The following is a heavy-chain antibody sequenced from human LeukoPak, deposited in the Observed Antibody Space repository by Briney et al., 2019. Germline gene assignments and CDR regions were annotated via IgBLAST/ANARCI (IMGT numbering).Heavy chain of an antibody. V-gene: IGHV3-15*07. D-gene: IGHD6-19*01. CDR2: IKSKTDGGTI. J-gene: IGHJ4*02. CDR1: GFTFSSYW. CDR3: TTDAGIAVASDIDY. Sequence: GGSLRLSCAASGFTFSSYWMNWVRQAPGKGLEWVGRIKSKTDGGTIDYAAPVKGRFTISRDDSRNTLYLQMNSLKTEDTAVYYCTTDAGIAVASDIDYWGQGTLVTVSS.